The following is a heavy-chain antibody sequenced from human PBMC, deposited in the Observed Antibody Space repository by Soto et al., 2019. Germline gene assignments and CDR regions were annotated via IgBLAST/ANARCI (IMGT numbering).Heavy chain of an antibody. CDR2: ISYDGSNK. J-gene: IGHJ6*02. Sequence: PGGSLRLSCAASGFTFSSYAMHWVRQAPGKGLEWVAVISYDGSNKYYADSVKGRFTISRDNSKNTLYLQMNSLRAEDTAVYYCARDSPPLNGMDVWGQGTTVTVSS. CDR1: GFTFSSYA. V-gene: IGHV3-30-3*01. CDR3: ARDSPPLNGMDV.